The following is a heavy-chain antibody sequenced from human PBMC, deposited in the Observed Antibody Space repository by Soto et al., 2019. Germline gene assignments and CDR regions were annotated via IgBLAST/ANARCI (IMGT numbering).Heavy chain of an antibody. D-gene: IGHD3-10*01. J-gene: IGHJ4*02. CDR1: GYTFTSYG. V-gene: IGHV1-18*01. CDR3: ARDTSRGEYDY. Sequence: QVQLVQSGAEVKKPGASVKVSCKASGYTFTSYGISWVRQAPGQGLEWMGWINVYNGNTNYAQKLQRRGTMTTGTSTSTADLDLRSLRSDDTAVYCCARDTSRGEYDYWGQGTLVTVSS. CDR2: INVYNGNT.